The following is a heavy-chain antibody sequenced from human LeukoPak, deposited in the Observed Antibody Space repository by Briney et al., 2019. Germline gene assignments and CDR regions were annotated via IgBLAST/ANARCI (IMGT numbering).Heavy chain of an antibody. CDR1: GFTFGDFA. J-gene: IGHJ6*02. CDR3: VRAHSIHNYHYGIDV. Sequence: TGGSLKLSCAASGFTFGDFAMHWLRQAPGKGLEYVSTISSNGISPYYANSVKGRFTISRDNSKNTLYLQMGSLRADDTAVYYCVRAHSIHNYHYGIDVWGHGTTVTVSS. D-gene: IGHD3-3*01. V-gene: IGHV3-64*01. CDR2: ISSNGISP.